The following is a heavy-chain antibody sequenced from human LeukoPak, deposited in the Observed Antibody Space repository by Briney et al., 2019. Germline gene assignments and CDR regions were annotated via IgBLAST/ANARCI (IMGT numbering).Heavy chain of an antibody. V-gene: IGHV3-23*01. CDR3: AKVGYGDLDH. D-gene: IGHD4-17*01. J-gene: IGHJ4*02. CDR2: ISGSGEFT. Sequence: QSGGSLRLSCAASGFTFSSYAMTWVRQAPGKGLEWVSSISGSGEFTDYADSVKGRFTISRDNPENTVYLQMSSLRVDDTATYFCAKVGYGDLDHWGQGVLVPVSS. CDR1: GFTFSSYA.